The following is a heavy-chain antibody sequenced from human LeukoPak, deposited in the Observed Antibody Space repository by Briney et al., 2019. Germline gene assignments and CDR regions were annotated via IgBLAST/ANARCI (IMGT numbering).Heavy chain of an antibody. V-gene: IGHV1-69*04. J-gene: IGHJ4*02. CDR2: IIPILGIA. CDR1: GGTFSSYA. D-gene: IGHD6-13*01. CDR3: ARSVAAAATPFGY. Sequence: ASVKVSCKAPGGTFSSYAISWVRQAPGQGLEWMGRIIPILGIANYAQKFQGRVTITADKSTSTAYMELSSLRSEDTAVYYCARSVAAAATPFGYWGQGTLVTVSS.